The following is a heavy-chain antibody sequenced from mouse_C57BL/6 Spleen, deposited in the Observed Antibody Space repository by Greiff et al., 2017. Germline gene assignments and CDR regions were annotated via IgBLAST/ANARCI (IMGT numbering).Heavy chain of an antibody. J-gene: IGHJ3*01. CDR2: IYPSDSET. CDR3: ARDYSNSFAY. CDR1: GYTFTSYW. V-gene: IGHV1-61*01. Sequence: QVQLQQPGAELVRPGSSVKLSCKASGYTFTSYWMDWVKQRPGQGLEWIGNIYPSDSETHYNQKFKDKATLTVDKSSSTAYMQLSSLTSEDSAVYYCARDYSNSFAYWGQGTLVTVSA. D-gene: IGHD2-5*01.